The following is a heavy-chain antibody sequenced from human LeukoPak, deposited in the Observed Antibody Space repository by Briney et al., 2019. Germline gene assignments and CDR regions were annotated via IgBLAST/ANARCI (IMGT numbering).Heavy chain of an antibody. V-gene: IGHV4-39*07. CDR3: ARHFGMSSRVVNYYYMDV. Sequence: SETLSLTCTVSGGSISSSSYYWGWIRQPPGKGLEWIGSISYSGSTYYNPSLKSRVTISVDTSKTQFSLKLSSVTAADTAVYYCARHFGMSSRVVNYYYMDVWGKGTTVTVSS. D-gene: IGHD6-13*01. CDR1: GGSISSSSYY. CDR2: ISYSGST. J-gene: IGHJ6*03.